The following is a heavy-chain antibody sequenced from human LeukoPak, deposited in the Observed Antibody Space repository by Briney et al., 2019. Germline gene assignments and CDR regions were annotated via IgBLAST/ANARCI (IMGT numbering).Heavy chain of an antibody. CDR3: ARDQRISQYNWNDGLDY. J-gene: IGHJ4*02. Sequence: SETLSLTCAVYGGSFSGYYWSWIRQPPGKGLEWIGEINHSGSTNYNPSLKSRVTISVDTSKTQFSLKLRSVTAADTAVYYCARDQRISQYNWNDGLDYWGQGTLVTVSS. CDR1: GGSFSGYY. V-gene: IGHV4-34*01. D-gene: IGHD1-20*01. CDR2: INHSGST.